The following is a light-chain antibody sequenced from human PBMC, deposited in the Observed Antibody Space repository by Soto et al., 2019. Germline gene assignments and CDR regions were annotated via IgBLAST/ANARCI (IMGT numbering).Light chain of an antibody. V-gene: IGKV1-6*01. Sequence: IQITQSPSALAAAVGDRVTITCRASQGIRDDLGWYQQKPGEAPKALLYGASNLQSGVPSRFSASGSGTDFTLTISSLQPEDFATYYCLQDYNYPHTFGQGTKVDIK. CDR2: GAS. CDR3: LQDYNYPHT. J-gene: IGKJ2*01. CDR1: QGIRDD.